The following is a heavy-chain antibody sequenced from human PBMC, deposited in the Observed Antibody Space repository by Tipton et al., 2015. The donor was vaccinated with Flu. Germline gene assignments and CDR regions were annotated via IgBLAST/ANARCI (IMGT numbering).Heavy chain of an antibody. Sequence: SLRLSCAASGFTFSSYAMSWVRQAPGKGLEWVSAISGSGGSTYYADSVKGRFTISRDNSKNTLYLQMNSLRAEDTAVYYCAKGYCSGGSCYRGHYYYGMDVWGQGTTVTVSS. CDR3: AKGYCSGGSCYRGHYYYGMDV. J-gene: IGHJ6*02. V-gene: IGHV3-23*01. CDR1: GFTFSSYA. D-gene: IGHD2-15*01. CDR2: ISGSGGST.